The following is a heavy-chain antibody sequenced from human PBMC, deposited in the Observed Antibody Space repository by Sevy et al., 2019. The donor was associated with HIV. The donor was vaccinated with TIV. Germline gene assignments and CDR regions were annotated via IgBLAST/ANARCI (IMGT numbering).Heavy chain of an antibody. CDR3: ARSMVRGVLNYYYYGMDV. CDR2: INHSGST. CDR1: GGSFSGYY. J-gene: IGHJ6*02. D-gene: IGHD3-10*01. Sequence: SETLSLTCAVYGGSFSGYYWSWIRQPPGKGLEWIGEINHSGSTNYNPSLKSRVTISVDTSKNQFSLKLSSVTAADTAVYYCARSMVRGVLNYYYYGMDVWGQGTTVNVSS. V-gene: IGHV4-34*01.